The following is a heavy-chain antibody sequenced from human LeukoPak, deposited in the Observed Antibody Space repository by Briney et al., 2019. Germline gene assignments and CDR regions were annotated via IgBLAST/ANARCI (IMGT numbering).Heavy chain of an antibody. CDR2: ISAYNGNT. CDR1: GYTFTSYG. D-gene: IGHD3-22*01. J-gene: IGHJ4*02. V-gene: IGHV1-18*01. CDR3: ARGGNYYDSSGYYVEYYFDY. Sequence: GASVKVSCKASGYTFTSYGISWVRQAPGQGLEWMGWISAYNGNTNYAQKLQGRVTMTTDTSTSTAYMELRSLRSDDTAVYYCARGGNYYDSSGYYVEYYFDYWGQGTLVTVSS.